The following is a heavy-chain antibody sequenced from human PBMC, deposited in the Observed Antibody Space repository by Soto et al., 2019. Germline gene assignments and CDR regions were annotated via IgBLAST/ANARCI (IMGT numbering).Heavy chain of an antibody. CDR1: GFTFSSYA. Sequence: GGSLRLSCAASGFTFSSYAMHWVRQAPGKGLEWVAVISYDGSNKYYADSVKGRFTISRDNSKNTLYLQMNSLRAEDTAVYYCARVRLERTVQYYFDYWGQGTLVTVSS. V-gene: IGHV3-30*04. J-gene: IGHJ4*02. CDR2: ISYDGSNK. D-gene: IGHD4-4*01. CDR3: ARVRLERTVQYYFDY.